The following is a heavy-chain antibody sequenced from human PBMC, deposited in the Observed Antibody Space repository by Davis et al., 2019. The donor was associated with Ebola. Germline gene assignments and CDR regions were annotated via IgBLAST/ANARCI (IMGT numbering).Heavy chain of an antibody. V-gene: IGHV6-1*01. Sequence: HSQTLSLTCAISGDSVSSAGWNWIRQSPSRGLEWLGRTYYKSKWYNVYAIAVKSRITINPDTSKNQFSLQLNSVTPEDTALYYCARGWLRGGMDVWGEGTTVTV. CDR3: ARGWLRGGMDV. J-gene: IGHJ6*02. D-gene: IGHD5-18*01. CDR1: GDSVSSAG. CDR2: TYYKSKWYN.